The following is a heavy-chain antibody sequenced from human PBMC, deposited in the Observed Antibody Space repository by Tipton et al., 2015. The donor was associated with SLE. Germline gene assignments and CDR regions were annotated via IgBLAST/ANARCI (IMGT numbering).Heavy chain of an antibody. V-gene: IGHV3-23*01. Sequence: SLRLSCAASRFTFSSYAMSWVRQAPGKGLEWVSGISGSGGSTYYADSVKGRFTISRDNSKNTLYLQMNSLRSDDTAVYYCARDSGYDSDAFDIWGQGTMVTVSS. CDR1: RFTFSSYA. J-gene: IGHJ3*02. CDR3: ARDSGYDSDAFDI. D-gene: IGHD5-12*01. CDR2: ISGSGGST.